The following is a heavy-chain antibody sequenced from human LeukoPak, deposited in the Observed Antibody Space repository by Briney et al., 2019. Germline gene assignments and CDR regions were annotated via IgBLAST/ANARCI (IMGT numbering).Heavy chain of an antibody. J-gene: IGHJ3*02. V-gene: IGHV3-21*01. Sequence: GGSLRLSCAASGFTFSSYSMTWVRQAPGKGLEWVSSISSSSSYIYYADSVKGRFTISRDNAKNSLYLQMNSLRAEDTAVYYCARGFTYYDFWSGSLGAFDIWGQGTMVTVSS. CDR2: ISSSSSYI. D-gene: IGHD3-3*01. CDR1: GFTFSSYS. CDR3: ARGFTYYDFWSGSLGAFDI.